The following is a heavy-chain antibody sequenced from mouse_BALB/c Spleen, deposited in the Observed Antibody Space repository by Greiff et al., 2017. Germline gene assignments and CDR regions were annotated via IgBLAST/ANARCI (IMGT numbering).Heavy chain of an antibody. J-gene: IGHJ3*01. CDR2: ISDGGSYT. V-gene: IGHV5-4*02. Sequence: EVHLVESGGGLVKPGGSLKLSCAASGFTFSDYYMYWVRQTPEKRLEWVATISDGGSYTYYPDSVKGRFTISRDNAKNNLYLQMSSLKSEDTAMYYCARDWGEGVFAYWGQGTLVTVSA. CDR3: ARDWGEGVFAY. CDR1: GFTFSDYY.